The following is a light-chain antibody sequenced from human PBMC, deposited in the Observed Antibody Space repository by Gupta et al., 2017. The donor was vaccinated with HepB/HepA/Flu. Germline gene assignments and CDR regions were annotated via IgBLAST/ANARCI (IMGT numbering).Light chain of an antibody. CDR2: DAS. CDR3: QQYDNLPIT. Sequence: DIQMTQSPSSLSASVGDRVTITCQANQDINNFLNWYQQKPGKAPKLLIYDASKLQTGVPSRFGGSGSGTHFTFTINSLQPGDIATYYCQQYDNLPITFGQGTRLEIK. CDR1: QDINNF. V-gene: IGKV1-33*01. J-gene: IGKJ5*01.